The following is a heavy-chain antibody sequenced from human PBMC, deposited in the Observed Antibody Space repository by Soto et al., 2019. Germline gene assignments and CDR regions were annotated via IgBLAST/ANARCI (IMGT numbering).Heavy chain of an antibody. CDR2: IYYSGST. CDR3: VTGNAWGVILSY. D-gene: IGHD3-16*01. Sequence: PSETLSLTCTVFGDSISSGGYYWSWIRQHAGTGLEWIGYIYYSGSTYYNPSLKSRVTISLDTSKNQFSLSLSSVTAADTAVYYRVTGNAWGVILSYWGQGTLVTVYS. J-gene: IGHJ4*02. CDR1: GDSISSGGYY. V-gene: IGHV4-31*03.